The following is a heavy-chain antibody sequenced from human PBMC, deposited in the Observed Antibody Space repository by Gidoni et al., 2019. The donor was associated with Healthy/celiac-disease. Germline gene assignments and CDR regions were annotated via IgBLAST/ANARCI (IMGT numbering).Heavy chain of an antibody. J-gene: IGHJ4*02. D-gene: IGHD2-15*01. V-gene: IGHV1-69*06. Sequence: YGTANYAQKFQGRVTITADKSTSTAYMELSSLRSEDTAVYYCARGGVVAATPAPFDYWGQETLVTVSS. CDR3: ARGGVVAATPAPFDY. CDR2: YGTA.